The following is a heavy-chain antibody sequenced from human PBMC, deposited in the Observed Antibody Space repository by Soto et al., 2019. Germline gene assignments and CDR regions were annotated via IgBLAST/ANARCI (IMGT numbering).Heavy chain of an antibody. CDR3: ARGAGYRPYYYYGMDV. CDR2: ISSSSSYI. Sequence: LRLSCAASGFTFSSYSMNWVRQAPGKGLEWVSSISSSSSYIYYADSVKGRFTISRDNAKNSLYLQMNSLRAEDTAVYYCARGAGYRPYYYYGMDVWGQGTTVTVSS. D-gene: IGHD4-4*01. V-gene: IGHV3-21*01. J-gene: IGHJ6*02. CDR1: GFTFSSYS.